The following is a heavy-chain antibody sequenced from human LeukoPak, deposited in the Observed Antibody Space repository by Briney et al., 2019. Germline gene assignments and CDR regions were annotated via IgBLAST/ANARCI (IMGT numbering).Heavy chain of an antibody. J-gene: IGHJ3*02. Sequence: GGSLRLSCAASGFTFSSYGMHWVRQAPGKGLEWVAVIWYDGSNKYYADSVKGRFTISRDNSKNTLYLQMNSLRAEDTAVYYCARESPALDAFDIWGQGTMVTVSS. CDR1: GFTFSSYG. CDR2: IWYDGSNK. CDR3: ARESPALDAFDI. V-gene: IGHV3-33*01.